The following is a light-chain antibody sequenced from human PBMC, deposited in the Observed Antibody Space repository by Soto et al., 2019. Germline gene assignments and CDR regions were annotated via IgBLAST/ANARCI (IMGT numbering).Light chain of an antibody. CDR2: GAS. CDR3: QQYNNWWT. Sequence: EIVMTQSPATLSVSPGERATLSCRASQSVSNNLAWYQKKPGQAPRLLIYGASTRATGIADRFSGIESGTEFTLTISSLQSEDFAVYYCQQYNNWWTFGHGTKVEIK. J-gene: IGKJ1*01. CDR1: QSVSNN. V-gene: IGKV3-15*01.